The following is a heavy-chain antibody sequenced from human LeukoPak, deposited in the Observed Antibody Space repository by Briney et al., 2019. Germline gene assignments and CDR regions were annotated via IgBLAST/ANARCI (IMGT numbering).Heavy chain of an antibody. CDR3: ARPQDPYGLDAFDT. J-gene: IGHJ3*02. CDR1: GGSISSGVYY. V-gene: IGHV4-30-2*01. Sequence: SQTLSLTSTVSGGSISSGVYYWSCIRQPPGKGLGWIGYIYHSGSTYYHPSLKSRVTISVDRSKNQFSLKLSSVTAAESAVYYCARPQDPYGLDAFDTWGQGTMVTVSA. D-gene: IGHD3-3*01. CDR2: IYHSGST.